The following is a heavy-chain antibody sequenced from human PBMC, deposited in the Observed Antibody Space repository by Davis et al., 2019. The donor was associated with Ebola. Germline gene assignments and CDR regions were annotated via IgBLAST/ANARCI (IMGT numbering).Heavy chain of an antibody. CDR1: GFTFSSYW. CDR2: IKQDGSEK. V-gene: IGHV3-7*01. J-gene: IGHJ4*02. Sequence: GGSLRLSCEASGFTFSSYWMTWVRQAPGKGLEWVAKIKQDGSEKYYVDSVKGRFSISRDNARNSLYLQMNSLRAEDTAVYYCARERSIHDYWGQGTLVTVSS. CDR3: ARERSIHDY.